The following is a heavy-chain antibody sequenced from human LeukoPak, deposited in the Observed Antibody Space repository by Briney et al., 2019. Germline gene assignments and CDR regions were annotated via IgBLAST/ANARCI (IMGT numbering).Heavy chain of an antibody. Sequence: TSETLSLTCTVSVGSISNYYWSWIRQPPGRALEWLGYIYYSGSTNYNPSLKSRVTISVDTSKNQFSLKLNSVTAADTAVYYCARHQGVSGYYLYYFDYWGQGTLVTVSS. J-gene: IGHJ4*02. CDR2: IYYSGST. V-gene: IGHV4-59*01. CDR3: ARHQGVSGYYLYYFDY. D-gene: IGHD3-22*01. CDR1: VGSISNYY.